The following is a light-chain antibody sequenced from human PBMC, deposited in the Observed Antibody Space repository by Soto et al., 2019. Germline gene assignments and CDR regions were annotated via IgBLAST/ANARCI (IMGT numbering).Light chain of an antibody. CDR3: QQYYNTPPYT. J-gene: IGKJ2*01. V-gene: IGKV4-1*01. Sequence: DIVMTQPPDSLVVFLAGGATTTSSSAKRVFYSSKNRNYLACYQTKPGQPPKLFIYWASTRESGVPDRFSGSGSVTDFTLTISSLQAEDVAVYYCQQYYNTPPYTFGQGTRLEIK. CDR1: KRVFYSSKNRNY. CDR2: WAS.